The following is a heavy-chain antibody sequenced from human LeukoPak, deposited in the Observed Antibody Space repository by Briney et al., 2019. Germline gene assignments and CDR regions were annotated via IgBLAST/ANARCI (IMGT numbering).Heavy chain of an antibody. Sequence: GSSVKVSCKASGGTFSSYAISWVRQAPGQGLEWMGGIIPIFGTANYAQKFQGRVTITTDESTCTAYMELSSLRSEDTAVYYCVSCTYYYDSSGYSGFDYWGQGTLVTVSS. CDR2: IIPIFGTA. V-gene: IGHV1-69*05. J-gene: IGHJ4*02. D-gene: IGHD3-22*01. CDR1: GGTFSSYA. CDR3: VSCTYYYDSSGYSGFDY.